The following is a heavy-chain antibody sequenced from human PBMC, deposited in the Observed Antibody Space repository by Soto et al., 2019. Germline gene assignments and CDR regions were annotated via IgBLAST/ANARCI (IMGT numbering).Heavy chain of an antibody. Sequence: GGSLRLSCAASGFTISSNAMYWVRQAPGKGLEWVSAISDRGDTTHYADSVKGRFTISRDTSKNTLYLQMNAVRADDTAVYYCAKDKPGTTSLDYWGQGTLVTVSS. CDR2: ISDRGDTT. CDR3: AKDKPGTTSLDY. CDR1: GFTISSNA. D-gene: IGHD1-1*01. J-gene: IGHJ4*02. V-gene: IGHV3-23*01.